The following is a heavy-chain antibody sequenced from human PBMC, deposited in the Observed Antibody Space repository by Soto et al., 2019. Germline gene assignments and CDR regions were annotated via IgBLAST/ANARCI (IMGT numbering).Heavy chain of an antibody. CDR1: GYTFTNYG. CDR3: ARMETFGSLNWFDP. J-gene: IGHJ5*02. D-gene: IGHD3-16*01. Sequence: RASVKVSCKASGYTFTNYGISWVRQAPGQGLEWMGWVNPGSGDTGYAQKFQGRVTMTRDISIATAYMELSSLRSDDTAIYYCARMETFGSLNWFDPWGQGTLVTVSS. CDR2: VNPGSGDT. V-gene: IGHV1-8*02.